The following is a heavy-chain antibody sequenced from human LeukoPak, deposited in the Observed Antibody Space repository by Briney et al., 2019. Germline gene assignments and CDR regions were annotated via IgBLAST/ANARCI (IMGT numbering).Heavy chain of an antibody. D-gene: IGHD1-26*01. Sequence: GGSLRLSCAASGFTFSSYAMSWVRQAPGKGLEWVSAISGSGGSTYYADSVKGRFTISRDNSKNTLYLQMNSLRAEDTAVYYCASVYSGSYLYYFDYWGQGTLVTVSS. V-gene: IGHV3-23*01. J-gene: IGHJ4*02. CDR2: ISGSGGST. CDR3: ASVYSGSYLYYFDY. CDR1: GFTFSSYA.